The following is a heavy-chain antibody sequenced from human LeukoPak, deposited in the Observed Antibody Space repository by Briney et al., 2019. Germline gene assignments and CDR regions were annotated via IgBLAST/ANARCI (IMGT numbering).Heavy chain of an antibody. CDR1: GGSISSGDYY. J-gene: IGHJ5*02. CDR2: IYYSGST. V-gene: IGHV4-30-4*08. D-gene: IGHD2-15*01. CDR3: ARDGCSGGSCKYNWFDP. Sequence: PSQTLSLTCTVSGGSISSGDYYWSWIRQPPGKGLEWIGYIYYSGSTYYNPSLKSRVTISVDTPKNQFSLKLSSVTAADTAVYYCARDGCSGGSCKYNWFDPWGQGTLVTVSS.